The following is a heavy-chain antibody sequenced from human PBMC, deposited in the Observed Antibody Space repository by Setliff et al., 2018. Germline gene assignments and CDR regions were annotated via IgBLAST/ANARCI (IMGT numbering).Heavy chain of an antibody. D-gene: IGHD3-3*01. CDR2: IYTSWST. V-gene: IGHV4-61*09. CDR1: GDPMSSRRYY. J-gene: IGHJ6*03. Sequence: SETLSLTCTVSGDPMSSRRYYWAWIRQPAGKGLEWIGQIYTSWSTNYNPSLKSRVPISLDTSNNQFSLSLSSVTAADTAVYYCARMSGFQYMDVWGKGTTVTVSS. CDR3: ARMSGFQYMDV.